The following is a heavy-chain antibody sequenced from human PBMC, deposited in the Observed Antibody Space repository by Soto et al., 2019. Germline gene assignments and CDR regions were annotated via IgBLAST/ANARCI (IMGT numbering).Heavy chain of an antibody. CDR1: GGTFSSYS. J-gene: IGHJ4*02. CDR3: AIEYSTSPPYYPIGY. V-gene: IGHV1-69*13. D-gene: IGHD6-6*01. CDR2: IIPIFGTA. Sequence: SVKVSCKASGGTFSSYSISWVRQAPGQGLEWMGGIIPIFGTANYAQKFQGRVTITADESTSTAYMELSSLRSEDTAFYYCAIEYSTSPPYYPIGYWGQGTLVTV.